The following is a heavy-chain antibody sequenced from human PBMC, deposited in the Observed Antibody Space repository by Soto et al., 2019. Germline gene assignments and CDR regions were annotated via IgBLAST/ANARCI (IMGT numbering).Heavy chain of an antibody. D-gene: IGHD6-6*01. CDR1: GFTFSSYS. J-gene: IGHJ4*02. CDR3: AREWSIAARPYYFDY. Sequence: EVQLVESGGGLVQPGGSLRLSCAASGFTFSSYSMNWVRQAPGKGLEWVSYISSSSSTIYYADSVKGRFTISRDNAKNSLYLPMNRQRDEDTAVYYCAREWSIAARPYYFDYWGQGTLVTVSS. CDR2: ISSSSSTI. V-gene: IGHV3-48*02.